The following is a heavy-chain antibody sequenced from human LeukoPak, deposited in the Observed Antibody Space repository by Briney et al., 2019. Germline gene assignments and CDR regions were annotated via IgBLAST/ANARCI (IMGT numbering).Heavy chain of an antibody. V-gene: IGHV3-64*01. CDR2: ISSNGRNT. D-gene: IGHD3-10*01. J-gene: IGHJ4*02. Sequence: PGGSLRLSCAASGFTFSSFALHWVRQAPGKGLEYVSAISSNGRNTYYANSVKGRFTISRDNAKKTLYLQMGSLRAEDMAVYYCAREDYGSGSYPLDYWGQGTLVTVSS. CDR1: GFTFSSFA. CDR3: AREDYGSGSYPLDY.